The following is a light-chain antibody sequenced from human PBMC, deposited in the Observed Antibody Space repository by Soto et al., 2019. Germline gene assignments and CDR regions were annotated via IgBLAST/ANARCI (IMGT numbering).Light chain of an antibody. Sequence: EIVFTQSPATLTLYPWERATLSCRASQSVSSSYLAGYQQKPGQAPRLRIYGASNRATGIPARFSGSGSGTDFTLTICSLDPEDFAVYACQQRRSWPPPISFGQGTRLEIK. J-gene: IGKJ5*01. CDR2: GAS. V-gene: IGKV3-11*01. CDR3: QQRRSWPPPIS. CDR1: QSVSSSY.